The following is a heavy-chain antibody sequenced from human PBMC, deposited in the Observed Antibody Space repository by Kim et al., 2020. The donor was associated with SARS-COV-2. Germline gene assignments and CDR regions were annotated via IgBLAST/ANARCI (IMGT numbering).Heavy chain of an antibody. D-gene: IGHD3-3*01. Sequence: GGSLRLSCAASGFTFSSYAMGWVRQAPGKGLEWVSFISGSRDEAYYADSVKGRVTISIDNSKSTLYLQMNRLRAEDTAVSYCEVKGAFGSGYGGQGTLVTVSS. V-gene: IGHV3-23*01. CDR1: GFTFSSYA. CDR2: ISGSRDEA. CDR3: EVKGAFGSGY. J-gene: IGHJ4*02.